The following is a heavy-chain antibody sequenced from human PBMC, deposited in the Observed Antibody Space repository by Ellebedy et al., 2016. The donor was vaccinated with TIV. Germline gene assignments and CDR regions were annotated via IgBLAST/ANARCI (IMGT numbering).Heavy chain of an antibody. CDR3: RPGHYSDA. CDR2: LTADGRST. Sequence: GGSLRLXXAASGFSLRNSFMSWIRQAPGKGLEWVSTLTADGRSTYFADSVKGRFTISRDNSKNTVYLQMNSLRSEDTAVYYCRPGHYSDAWGQGTLVTVSS. CDR1: GFSLRNSF. J-gene: IGHJ4*02. V-gene: IGHV3-23*01.